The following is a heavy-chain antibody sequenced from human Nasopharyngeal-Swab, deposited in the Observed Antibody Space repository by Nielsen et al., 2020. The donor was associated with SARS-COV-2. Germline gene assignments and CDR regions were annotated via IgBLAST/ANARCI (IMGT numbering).Heavy chain of an antibody. J-gene: IGHJ4*02. Sequence: LKISCAASGFTFSNYGLHWVRQAPGKGLEWVAVIWYDGSNKYYADSVKGRFTIVRDNPENSLFLEMTSLRAEDTAVYYCERVSRGGYPDLDYWGQGTLVTVSS. D-gene: IGHD6-19*01. V-gene: IGHV3-33*01. CDR2: IWYDGSNK. CDR3: ERVSRGGYPDLDY. CDR1: GFTFSNYG.